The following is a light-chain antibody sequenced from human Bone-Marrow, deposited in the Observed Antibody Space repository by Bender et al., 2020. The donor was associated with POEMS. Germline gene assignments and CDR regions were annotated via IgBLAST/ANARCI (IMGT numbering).Light chain of an antibody. V-gene: IGLV3-25*03. Sequence: SFELTQPPSVSVSPGQTARITCSGDAVAKQYVFWYQQKPGQAPVLVIYKDNERPSGIPERFSGSNSGNTATLTISKVEAGDEADYYCQVWDISRDRPVFGGGTKLTVL. J-gene: IGLJ3*02. CDR2: KDN. CDR1: AVAKQY. CDR3: QVWDISRDRPV.